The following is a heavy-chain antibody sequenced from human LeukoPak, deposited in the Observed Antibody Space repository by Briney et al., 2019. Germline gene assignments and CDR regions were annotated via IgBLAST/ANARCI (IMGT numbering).Heavy chain of an antibody. Sequence: KASETLSLTCTVSGGSISSYYWSWIRQPPGKGLEWIGYIYYSGSTNYNPSLKSRVTISVDTSKNQFSLKLSSVTAADTAVYCCARRSSYGGVDYWGQGTLVTVSS. V-gene: IGHV4-59*08. CDR2: IYYSGST. D-gene: IGHD4-23*01. CDR1: GGSISSYY. J-gene: IGHJ4*02. CDR3: ARRSSYGGVDY.